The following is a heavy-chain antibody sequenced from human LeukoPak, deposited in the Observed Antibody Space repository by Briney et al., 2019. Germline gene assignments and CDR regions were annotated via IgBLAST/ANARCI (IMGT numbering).Heavy chain of an antibody. V-gene: IGHV3-30-3*01. CDR2: ISYDGSNK. D-gene: IGHD3-22*01. J-gene: IGHJ4*02. CDR3: ARGPVRSTYYYDSSANPLGY. Sequence: GGSLRLSCAASGFTFSSYAMHWVRQAPGKGLEWVAVISYDGSNKYYADSVKGRFTISRDNSKNTLYLQMNSLRAEDTAVYYCARGPVRSTYYYDSSANPLGYWGQGTLVTVSS. CDR1: GFTFSSYA.